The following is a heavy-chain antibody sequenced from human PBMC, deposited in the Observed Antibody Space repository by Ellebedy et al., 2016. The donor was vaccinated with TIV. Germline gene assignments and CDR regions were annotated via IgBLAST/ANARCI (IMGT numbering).Heavy chain of an antibody. CDR1: GGSISSSSYY. J-gene: IGHJ3*02. D-gene: IGHD6-13*01. CDR3: ARSLSSSCYSDAFDI. CDR2: IYYSGST. Sequence: SETLSLXXTVSGGSISSSSYYWGWIRQPPGKGLEWIGSIYYSGSTYYNPSLKSRVTISVDTSKNQFSLKLSSVTAADTAVYYCARSLSSSCYSDAFDIWGQGTMVTVSS. V-gene: IGHV4-39*01.